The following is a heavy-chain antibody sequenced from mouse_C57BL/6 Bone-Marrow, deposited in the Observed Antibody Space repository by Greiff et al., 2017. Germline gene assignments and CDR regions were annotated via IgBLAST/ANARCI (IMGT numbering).Heavy chain of an antibody. J-gene: IGHJ3*01. CDR2: ISSGGSYT. Sequence: EVKLVDSGGDLVKPGGSLKLSCAASGFTFSSYGMSWVRQTPDKRLEWVATISSGGSYTYYPDSVKGRFTISRDNAKNTLYLQMSSLKSEDTAMYYCARGGGYWFAYWGQGTLVTVSA. CDR3: ARGGGYWFAY. D-gene: IGHD1-1*02. V-gene: IGHV5-6*02. CDR1: GFTFSSYG.